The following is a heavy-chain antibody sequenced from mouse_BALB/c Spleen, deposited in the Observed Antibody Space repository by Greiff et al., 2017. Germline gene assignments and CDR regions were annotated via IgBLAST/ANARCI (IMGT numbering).Heavy chain of an antibody. Sequence: EVKLMESGGGLVKLGGSLKLSCAASGFTFSSYYMSWVRQTPEKRLELVAAINSNGGSTYYPDTVKGRFTISRDNAKNTLYLQMSSLKSEDTALYYCARRGYYGSSYWYFDVWGAGTTVTVSS. D-gene: IGHD1-1*01. CDR1: GFTFSSYY. V-gene: IGHV5-6-2*01. CDR3: ARRGYYGSSYWYFDV. CDR2: INSNGGST. J-gene: IGHJ1*01.